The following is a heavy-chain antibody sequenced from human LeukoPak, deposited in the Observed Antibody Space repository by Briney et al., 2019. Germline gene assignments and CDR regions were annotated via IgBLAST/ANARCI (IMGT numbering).Heavy chain of an antibody. CDR2: INHRGDT. CDR1: GGSFSTYY. CDR3: ARGPTISETGYFDY. Sequence: PSETLSLTCAVSGGSFSTYYWSWIRQSPGKGLEWIAEINHRGDTNYNPSVKSRVTISVDTSKNQFSLRLISLTAADTAVYYCARGPTISETGYFDYWGQGTLVTVSS. D-gene: IGHD1-1*01. J-gene: IGHJ4*03. V-gene: IGHV4-34*01.